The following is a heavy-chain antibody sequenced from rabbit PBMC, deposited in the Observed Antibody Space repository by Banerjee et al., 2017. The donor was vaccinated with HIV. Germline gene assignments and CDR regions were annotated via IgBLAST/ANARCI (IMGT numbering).Heavy chain of an antibody. D-gene: IGHD8-1*01. Sequence: QSLEESGGDLVKPGASLTLTCTASGFSSSSNYYICWVRQAPGKGLEWIACIYAGSGSTYYASWVNGRFTISKTSSTTVTLQMTSLTAADTATYFCARTGSSYYTYFNLWGPGTLVTVS. V-gene: IGHV1S40*01. CDR2: IYAGSGST. J-gene: IGHJ4*01. CDR3: ARTGSSYYTYFNL. CDR1: GFSSSSNYY.